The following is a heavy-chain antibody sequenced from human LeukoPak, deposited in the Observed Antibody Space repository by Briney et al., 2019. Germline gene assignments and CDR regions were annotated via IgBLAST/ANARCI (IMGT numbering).Heavy chain of an antibody. Sequence: GASVKVSCKASGYTFTSYGISWVRQAPGQGLEWMGWISAYNGNTNYAQTLKGRVTMTTDTSTSTAYMELRSLRSDDTAVYYCARVRNYYDSSGYEYASLDYWGQGTLVTVSS. V-gene: IGHV1-18*01. CDR2: ISAYNGNT. J-gene: IGHJ4*02. D-gene: IGHD3-22*01. CDR3: ARVRNYYDSSGYEYASLDY. CDR1: GYTFTSYG.